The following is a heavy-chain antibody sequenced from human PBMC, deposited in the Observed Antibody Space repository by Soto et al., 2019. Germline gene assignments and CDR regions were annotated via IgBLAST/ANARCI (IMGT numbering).Heavy chain of an antibody. Sequence: QVQLVESGGGVVQPGRSLRLSCAASGFTFSSYAMHWVRQAPGKGLEWVAVISYGGSNKYYADSVKGRFTISRDNSKNTLYLQMNSLRAEDPAVYYCARVQFHYDSLAAFDICGQGTMVTVSS. CDR2: ISYGGSNK. CDR1: GFTFSSYA. CDR3: ARVQFHYDSLAAFDI. J-gene: IGHJ3*02. D-gene: IGHD3-9*01. V-gene: IGHV3-30-3*01.